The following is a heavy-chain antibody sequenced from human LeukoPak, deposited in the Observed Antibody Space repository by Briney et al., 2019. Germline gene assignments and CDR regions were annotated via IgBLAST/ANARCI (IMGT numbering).Heavy chain of an antibody. CDR2: GSYSWST. D-gene: IGHD1-26*01. Sequence: KPSETLSLTCTVSGGSVRSGSYYWNWIPQPPGMELEWIGYGSYSWSTYYNPSLKRRATISVDTSKYQFSLMLSLVTAADTAVYYCARACGSYSFDYWGQGTLVTVSS. J-gene: IGHJ4*02. V-gene: IGHV4-61*01. CDR3: ARACGSYSFDY. CDR1: GGSVRSGSYY.